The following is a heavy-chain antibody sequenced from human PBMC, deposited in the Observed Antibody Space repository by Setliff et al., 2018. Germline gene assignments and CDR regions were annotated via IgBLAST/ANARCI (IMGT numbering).Heavy chain of an antibody. J-gene: IGHJ4*02. D-gene: IGHD3-16*01. CDR2: IWNDATKK. CDR1: GFSFSSYG. V-gene: IGHV3-33*01. CDR3: ARQGGNYYFQY. Sequence: PGGSLRLSCAASGFSFSSYGMHWVRQAPGKGLEWVAVIWNDATKKYYADSVKGRFTISRDTSASTAYVELSSLTSEDMAVYYCARQGGNYYFQYWGQGTLVTVSS.